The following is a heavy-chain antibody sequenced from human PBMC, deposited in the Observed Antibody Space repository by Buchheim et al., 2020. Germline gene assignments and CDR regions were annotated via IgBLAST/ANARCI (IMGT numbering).Heavy chain of an antibody. V-gene: IGHV3-48*03. CDR1: GFTFSSYE. CDR3: ARVGGRTIFGVAILNSGFDY. CDR2: ISSSGSTI. D-gene: IGHD3-3*01. Sequence: VQLVESGGGLVQPGGSLRLSCAASGFTFSSYEMNWVRQAPGKGLEWVSYISSSGSTIYYADSVKGRFTISRDNAKNSLYLQMNSLRAEDTAVYYCARVGGRTIFGVAILNSGFDYWGQGTL. J-gene: IGHJ4*02.